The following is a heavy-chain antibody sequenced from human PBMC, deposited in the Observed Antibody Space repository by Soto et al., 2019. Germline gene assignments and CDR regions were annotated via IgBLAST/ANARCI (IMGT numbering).Heavy chain of an antibody. D-gene: IGHD2-15*01. CDR1: GGPLRDYT. V-gene: IGHV1-69*06. CDR3: AGDEDEGAKCDLALVDD. CDR2: IIPVCATP. J-gene: IGHJ4*02. Sequence: QVQLVQSGAEVKKPGSSVKVSCKASGGPLRDYTINWVRQAPGQGLEWMGGIIPVCATPNYAQKFQGRVTMTADKFTSTAYMDLSNMRSKDTAIYFCAGDEDEGAKCDLALVDDWGQGTMVTVTS.